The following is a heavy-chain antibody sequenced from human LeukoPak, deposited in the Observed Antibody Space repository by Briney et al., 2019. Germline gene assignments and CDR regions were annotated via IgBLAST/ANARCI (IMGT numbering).Heavy chain of an antibody. Sequence: PGGSLRLSCAASAFTFSSYAMSWVRQAPGKGLEWVSAISGSGGSTYYADSVKGRFTISRDNSKNTLYLQMNSLRAEDTAVYYCAKGGRLLWFGEPTDFFDYWGQGTLVTVSS. CDR1: AFTFSSYA. CDR3: AKGGRLLWFGEPTDFFDY. D-gene: IGHD3-10*01. V-gene: IGHV3-23*01. CDR2: ISGSGGST. J-gene: IGHJ4*02.